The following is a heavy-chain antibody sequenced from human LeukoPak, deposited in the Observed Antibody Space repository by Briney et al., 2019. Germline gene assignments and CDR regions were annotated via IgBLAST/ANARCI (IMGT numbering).Heavy chain of an antibody. CDR2: ISWNSGSI. Sequence: GGSLRLSCAASGFTFDDYAMHWVRQAPGKGLEWVSGISWNSGSIGYADSVKGRFTIPRGNAKNSLYLQMNSLRAEDTALYYCAKVRRGSYWDPSFDYWGQGTLVTVSS. CDR3: AKVRRGSYWDPSFDY. CDR1: GFTFDDYA. V-gene: IGHV3-9*01. D-gene: IGHD1-26*01. J-gene: IGHJ4*02.